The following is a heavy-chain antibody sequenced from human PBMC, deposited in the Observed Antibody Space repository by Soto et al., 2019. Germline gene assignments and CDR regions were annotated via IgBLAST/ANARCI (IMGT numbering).Heavy chain of an antibody. V-gene: IGHV4-39*01. J-gene: IGHJ5*02. Sequence: PSETLYLNCTDSGGSFGSSAYYWGWIRRAPGKGLEWIGSINSSGSTFSNPSLKSRVTLSVDTSKNQFSLKLTSVTAADTALYYCSRRAPEGFDPWGQGTLVTVSS. CDR1: GGSFGSSAYY. CDR3: SRRAPEGFDP. CDR2: INSSGST.